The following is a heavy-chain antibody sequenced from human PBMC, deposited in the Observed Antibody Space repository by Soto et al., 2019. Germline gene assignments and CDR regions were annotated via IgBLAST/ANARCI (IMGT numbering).Heavy chain of an antibody. V-gene: IGHV5-51*01. D-gene: IGHD6-13*01. Sequence: PGESLKISCKGSGYSFTSYWINWVRQMPGKGLEWMGIIYPGDSDTRYSPSFQGQVTISADKSIDTAYLQWRSLKASDTAVYYCARHHGSPGSYFGLDVLGQGTTVTVSS. J-gene: IGHJ6*02. CDR2: IYPGDSDT. CDR3: ARHHGSPGSYFGLDV. CDR1: GYSFTSYW.